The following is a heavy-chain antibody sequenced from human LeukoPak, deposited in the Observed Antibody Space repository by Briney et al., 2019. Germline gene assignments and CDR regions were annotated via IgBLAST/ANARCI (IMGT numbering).Heavy chain of an antibody. D-gene: IGHD5-24*01. V-gene: IGHV3-30-3*01. CDR1: GFTFSSYA. J-gene: IGHJ1*01. CDR2: ISYDGSNK. Sequence: GGSLKLSCAASGFTFSSYAMHWVRQAPGKGLEWVAVISYDGSNKYYADSVKGRFTISRDNSKNTLYLQMNSLRAEDTAVYYCARSPRDVVLAEYFQHWGQGTLVTVSS. CDR3: ARSPRDVVLAEYFQH.